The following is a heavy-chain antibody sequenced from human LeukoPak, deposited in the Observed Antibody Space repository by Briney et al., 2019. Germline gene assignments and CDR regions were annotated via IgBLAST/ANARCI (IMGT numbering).Heavy chain of an antibody. CDR2: ICYSGTT. CDR1: GGSISSSSYY. D-gene: IGHD1-1*01. V-gene: IGHV4-39*01. J-gene: IGHJ4*02. CDR3: ARHTSHTIGTGDFDY. Sequence: KPSETLSLTCTVSGGSISSSSYYWGWIRQPPGKGLEWIGSICYSGTTYYNPSRKSRVTISVDTAKSQFSLELSSVTAADTAVYYCARHTSHTIGTGDFDYWGQGTLVTVSS.